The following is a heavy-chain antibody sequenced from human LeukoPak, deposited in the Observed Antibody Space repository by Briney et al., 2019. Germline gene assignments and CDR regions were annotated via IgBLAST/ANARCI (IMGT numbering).Heavy chain of an antibody. CDR3: GTDPTGSYYFEY. CDR2: LDPEDGEI. V-gene: IGHV1-24*01. D-gene: IGHD3-10*01. Sequence: ASVKVSCKVSGYTLTELSMHWVRQAPGKGLEWMGGLDPEDGEIIYAQKFQGGVTMTEDTSTDTAYMELSSLRSEDTAVYYCGTDPTGSYYFEYWGQGTLVTVSS. CDR1: GYTLTELS. J-gene: IGHJ4*02.